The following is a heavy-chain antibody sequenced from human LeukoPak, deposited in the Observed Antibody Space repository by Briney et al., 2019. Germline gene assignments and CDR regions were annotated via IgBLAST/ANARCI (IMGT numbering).Heavy chain of an antibody. V-gene: IGHV3-21*01. J-gene: IGHJ4*02. CDR2: ISSTSNYI. D-gene: IGHD5-18*01. CDR1: GFTFSSYS. CDR3: ARDDRYSYGYSQSGHFDY. Sequence: GGSLRLSCAASGFTFSSYSMNWVRQAPGKGLEWVSSISSTSNYIYYADSVKGRFTVSRDNAKTSLYLQMNSLRAEDTAVYYCARDDRYSYGYSQSGHFDYWGQGILVTVSS.